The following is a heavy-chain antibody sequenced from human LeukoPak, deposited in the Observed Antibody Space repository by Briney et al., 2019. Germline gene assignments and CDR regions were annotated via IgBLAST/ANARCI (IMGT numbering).Heavy chain of an antibody. J-gene: IGHJ4*02. Sequence: GGSLRLSCAPSRFTFRIYGMQGVRPAPRKGVEGVAVISVVRSNKYYADSVKGRFTISRDDSKSTLYLQMNSLRTENTAVYYCAKDKRGSGDYPGDYWGQGTLVTVSS. V-gene: IGHV3-30*18. CDR1: RFTFRIYG. D-gene: IGHD4-17*01. CDR3: AKDKRGSGDYPGDY. CDR2: ISVVRSNK.